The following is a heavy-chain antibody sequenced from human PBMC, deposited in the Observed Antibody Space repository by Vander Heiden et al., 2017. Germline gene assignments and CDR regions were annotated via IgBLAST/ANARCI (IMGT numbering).Heavy chain of an antibody. J-gene: IGHJ4*02. D-gene: IGHD6-19*01. CDR2: LSGSGGST. CDR3: ATAVEYSSGWYDY. V-gene: IGHV3-23*01. CDR1: GFTFRSYA. Sequence: EVQLLESGGGLVQPGGYLRLSCAASGFTFRSYAMSWVRQAPGKGLEWVSALSGSGGSTYYAASVEGRFTISRDNSKNSVFIQMNSLRAEDTAIHYCATAVEYSSGWYDYWGQGTLVTVSS.